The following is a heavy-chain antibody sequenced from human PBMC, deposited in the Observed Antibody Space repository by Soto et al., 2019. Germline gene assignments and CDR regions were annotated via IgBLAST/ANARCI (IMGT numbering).Heavy chain of an antibody. CDR1: GFTFNNYA. Sequence: GGSLRLSCAASGFTFNNYAMSWVRQAPGKGLDWVSGISESGGNTYYADSVKGRFTISRDNSKNTLYLQMNSLRAEDTAVYYCAKGMASRIAAALNYWGQGTLVTVSS. D-gene: IGHD6-13*01. CDR2: ISESGGNT. J-gene: IGHJ4*02. V-gene: IGHV3-23*01. CDR3: AKGMASRIAAALNY.